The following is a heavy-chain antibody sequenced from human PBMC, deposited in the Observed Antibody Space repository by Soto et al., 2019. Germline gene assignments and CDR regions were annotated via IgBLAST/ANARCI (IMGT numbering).Heavy chain of an antibody. CDR3: ARELMPAAGSGDFYAMDV. V-gene: IGHV3-30*04. CDR1: GFTFSSYT. CDR2: ITYNGNE. Sequence: GGSLRLSCAASGFTFSSYTMHWVRQAPGKGLEWVAVITYNGNEYYTDSVRGRFTISRDSSRTTVYLQMNSLRPGDTAPYYCARELMPAAGSGDFYAMDVWGQGTTVTSP. D-gene: IGHD6-13*01. J-gene: IGHJ6*02.